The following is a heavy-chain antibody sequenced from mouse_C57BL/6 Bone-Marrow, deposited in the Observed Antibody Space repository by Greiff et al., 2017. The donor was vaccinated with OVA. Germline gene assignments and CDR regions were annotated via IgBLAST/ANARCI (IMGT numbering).Heavy chain of an antibody. D-gene: IGHD2-3*01. V-gene: IGHV3-6*01. Sequence: EVKLVESGPGLVKPSQSLSLTCSVTGYSITSGYYWNWIRQFPGNKLEWMGYISYDGSNNYNPSLKNRISITRDTSKNQFFLKLNSVTTEDTATYYCAGWLLRAMDYWGQGTSVTVSS. CDR3: AGWLLRAMDY. J-gene: IGHJ4*01. CDR1: GYSITSGYY. CDR2: ISYDGSN.